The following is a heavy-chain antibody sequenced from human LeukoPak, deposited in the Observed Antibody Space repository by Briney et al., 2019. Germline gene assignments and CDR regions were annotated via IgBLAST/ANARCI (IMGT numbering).Heavy chain of an antibody. Sequence: GGSLRLSCAASGFTFSSYWMSWVRQAPGKGLEWVANIKQDGSEKYYVDSVKGRLTISRDNAKNSLYLQMNSLRAEDTAVYFCARDHDFWSGPANFYYFDYWGQGTLVTVSS. V-gene: IGHV3-7*01. CDR1: GFTFSSYW. D-gene: IGHD3-3*01. CDR3: ARDHDFWSGPANFYYFDY. J-gene: IGHJ4*02. CDR2: IKQDGSEK.